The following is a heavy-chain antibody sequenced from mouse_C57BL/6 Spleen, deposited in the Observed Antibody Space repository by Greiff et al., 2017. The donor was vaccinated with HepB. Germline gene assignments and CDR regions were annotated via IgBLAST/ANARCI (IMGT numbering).Heavy chain of an antibody. V-gene: IGHV1-82*01. J-gene: IGHJ4*01. Sequence: VQLQESGPELVKPGASVKISCKASGYAFSSSWMNWVKQRPGKGLEWIGRIYPGDGDTNYNGKFKGKATLTADKSSSTAYMQLSSLTSEDSAVYFCARSLYYYGSSYGSAMDYWGQGTSVTVSS. D-gene: IGHD1-1*01. CDR1: GYAFSSSW. CDR3: ARSLYYYGSSYGSAMDY. CDR2: IYPGDGDT.